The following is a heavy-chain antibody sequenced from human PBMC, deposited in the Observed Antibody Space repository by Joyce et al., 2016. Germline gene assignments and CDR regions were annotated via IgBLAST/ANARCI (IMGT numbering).Heavy chain of an antibody. CDR3: ARHALGYSSSWKDQMDV. CDR1: GYGFAHYW. D-gene: IGHD6-13*01. J-gene: IGHJ6*02. V-gene: IGHV5-51*01. Sequence: EVQLVQSGAEVKKPGESLRISCKGSGYGFAHYWIGWVRQMPGKGLEWLGIIDPADSDTRYSPSFQGQVTISADKSISTAYLQWSSLQASDTAMYYCARHALGYSSSWKDQMDVWGQGTPVTVSS. CDR2: IDPADSDT.